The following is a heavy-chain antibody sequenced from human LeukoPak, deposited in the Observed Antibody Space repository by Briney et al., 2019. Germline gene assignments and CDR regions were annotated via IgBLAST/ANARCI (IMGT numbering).Heavy chain of an antibody. J-gene: IGHJ5*02. CDR2: ISSSSSYI. CDR3: ARDPALGGATNWFDP. D-gene: IGHD1-26*01. V-gene: IGHV3-21*01. Sequence: GGSLRLSCAASGFTFSSYSMNWVRQAPGKGLEWVSSISSSSSYIYYADSVKGRFTISRDNAKNSLYLQMNSLRAEDTAVYYCARDPALGGATNWFDPWGQGTLVTVSS. CDR1: GFTFSSYS.